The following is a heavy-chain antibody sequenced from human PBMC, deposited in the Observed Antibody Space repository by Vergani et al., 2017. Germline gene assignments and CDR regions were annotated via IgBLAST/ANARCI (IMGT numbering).Heavy chain of an antibody. V-gene: IGHV3-74*01. CDR2: INSDGSST. D-gene: IGHD3-3*01. J-gene: IGHJ5*02. Sequence: EVQLVESGGGLVQPGGSLRLSCAASGFTFSSYWMHWVRQAPGKGLVWVSRINSDGSSTSYADSVKGRFTISRDNAKNTLYLQMNSLRAEDTAVYYCAKVAGITIFGVVPNWFDPWGQGTLVTVSS. CDR1: GFTFSSYW. CDR3: AKVAGITIFGVVPNWFDP.